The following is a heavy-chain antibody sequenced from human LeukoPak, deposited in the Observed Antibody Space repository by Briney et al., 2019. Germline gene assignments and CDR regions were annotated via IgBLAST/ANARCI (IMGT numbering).Heavy chain of an antibody. CDR1: GYTFTGYY. J-gene: IGHJ6*02. CDR2: INPNSGGT. V-gene: IGHV1-2*04. Sequence: GASVKVSCKASGYTFTGYYMHWVRQAPGQGLEWMGWINPNSGGTNYAQKFQGWVTMTRDTSISTAYMELSRLRSDDTAVYYCARGLTYYYYGMDVWGQGTTVTVSS. CDR3: ARGLTYYYYGMDV. D-gene: IGHD3-16*01.